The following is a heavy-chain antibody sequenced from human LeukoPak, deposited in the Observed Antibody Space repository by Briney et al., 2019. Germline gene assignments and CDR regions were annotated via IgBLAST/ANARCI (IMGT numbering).Heavy chain of an antibody. Sequence: PGGSLRLSXAASGFTFSSYGMHWVRQAPGKGVEWVAFIRYDGSNKYYADSVKGRFTISRDNSKNTLYLQMNSLRAEDTDVYYCAKRAREYSSSWYTFDYWGQGTLVTVSS. D-gene: IGHD6-13*01. CDR3: AKRAREYSSSWYTFDY. CDR2: IRYDGSNK. CDR1: GFTFSSYG. J-gene: IGHJ4*02. V-gene: IGHV3-30*02.